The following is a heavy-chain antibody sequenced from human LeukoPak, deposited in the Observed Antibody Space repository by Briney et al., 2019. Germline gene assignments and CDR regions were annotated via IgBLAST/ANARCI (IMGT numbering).Heavy chain of an antibody. CDR1: GFTFSSYS. CDR3: ARVENWMETGYFDY. Sequence: PGGSLRLSCAASGFTFSSYSMNWVRQAPGKGLEWVSSISSSSSYIYYADSVKGRFTISRDNAKNSLYLQMNSLRAEDTAVYYCARVENWMETGYFDYWGQGTLVTVSS. CDR2: ISSSSSYI. D-gene: IGHD1-1*01. J-gene: IGHJ4*02. V-gene: IGHV3-21*01.